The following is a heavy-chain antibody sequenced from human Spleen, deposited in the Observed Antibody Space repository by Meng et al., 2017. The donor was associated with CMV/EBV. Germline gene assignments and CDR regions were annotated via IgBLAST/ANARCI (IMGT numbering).Heavy chain of an antibody. CDR2: IKQDGSEK. D-gene: IGHD3-3*01. Sequence: GESLKISCGASGFTFSSYWMSWVRQAPGKGLEWVANIKQDGSEKYYVDSVKGRFTISRDNAKNSLYLQMNSLRAEDTAVYYCARETQRNFDFWSGVGVLHYFDYWGQGTLVTVSS. CDR1: GFTFSSYW. J-gene: IGHJ4*02. V-gene: IGHV3-7*01. CDR3: ARETQRNFDFWSGVGVLHYFDY.